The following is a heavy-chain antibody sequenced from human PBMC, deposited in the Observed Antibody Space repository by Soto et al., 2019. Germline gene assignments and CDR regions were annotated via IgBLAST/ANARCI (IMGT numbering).Heavy chain of an antibody. J-gene: IGHJ4*02. D-gene: IGHD3-22*01. Sequence: GGSLRLSCAASGLSVSSNYMSWVRQAPGKGLEWVSVIYSGGSTYYADSVKGRFTISRDNSKNTLYLQMNSLRAEDTAVYYCARAWDYYDSSGIIDYWGQGTLVTVSS. CDR3: ARAWDYYDSSGIIDY. CDR1: GLSVSSNY. V-gene: IGHV3-66*01. CDR2: IYSGGST.